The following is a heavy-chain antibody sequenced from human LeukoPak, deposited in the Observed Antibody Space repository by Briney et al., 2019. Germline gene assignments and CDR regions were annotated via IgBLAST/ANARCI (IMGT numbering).Heavy chain of an antibody. V-gene: IGHV4-39*02. CDR3: ARDYYGSGSYMDP. CDR2: IYYSGST. D-gene: IGHD3-10*01. J-gene: IGHJ5*02. Sequence: SQTLSLTCTVSGGSISSSSYYWGWIRQPPGKGLEWIGSIYYSGSTYYNPSLKSRVTISVDTSKNQFSLKLSSVTAADTAVYYCARDYYGSGSYMDPWGQGTLVTVSS. CDR1: GGSISSSSYY.